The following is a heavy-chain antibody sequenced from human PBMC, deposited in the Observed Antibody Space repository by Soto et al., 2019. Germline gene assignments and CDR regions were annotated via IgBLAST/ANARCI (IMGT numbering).Heavy chain of an antibody. CDR3: ARGGRTYYYDSSGEGAFDY. V-gene: IGHV1-46*01. D-gene: IGHD3-22*01. Sequence: VASVKVSCKASGYTFTSYYMHWVRQAPGQGLEWMGIINPSGGSTSYAQKFQGRVTMTRDTSTSTVYMELSSLRSEDTAVYYCARGGRTYYYDSSGEGAFDYWGQGTLVTVSS. J-gene: IGHJ4*02. CDR2: INPSGGST. CDR1: GYTFTSYY.